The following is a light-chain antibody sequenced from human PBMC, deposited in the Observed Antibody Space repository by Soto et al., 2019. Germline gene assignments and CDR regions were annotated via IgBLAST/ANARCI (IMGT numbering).Light chain of an antibody. V-gene: IGKV1-5*01. Sequence: DIQMTQSPSTLSAAVGDRVTITCRASQSISSWLAWYQQKPGKAPKLLMYDASSLDSGVPSRFSGSGSGTEFTLTISSLQPDDFATYYCQQANSFPITFGQGTRLEIK. J-gene: IGKJ5*01. CDR2: DAS. CDR1: QSISSW. CDR3: QQANSFPIT.